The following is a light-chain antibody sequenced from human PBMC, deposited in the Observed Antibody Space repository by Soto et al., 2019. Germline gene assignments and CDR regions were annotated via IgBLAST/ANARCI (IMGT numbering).Light chain of an antibody. V-gene: IGKV3-20*01. CDR2: GAS. Sequence: EIVLTQSPGTLSLSPGETATLSCRAIQSVGSSYLAWYLQKPGQAPRLLIYGASDRATGIPDRFSGSGSGTDFPLIISRLEPEDFAVYYCQQYGNSPWTFGQGTKAEIK. CDR3: QQYGNSPWT. J-gene: IGKJ1*01. CDR1: QSVGSSY.